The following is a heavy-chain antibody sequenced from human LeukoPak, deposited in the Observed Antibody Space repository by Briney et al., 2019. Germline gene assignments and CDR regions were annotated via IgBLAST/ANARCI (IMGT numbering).Heavy chain of an antibody. V-gene: IGHV1-46*01. CDR1: GYTFTSYG. CDR2: TNPSGGST. J-gene: IGHJ4*02. Sequence: ASVKVSCKASGYTFTSYGISWVRQAPGQGLEWMGITNPSGGSTSYAQMFQGRVTMTRDTSTSTVYMELSSLRSEDTAVYYCARSEYCRSTSCYKGGDYWGQGTLVTVSS. D-gene: IGHD2-2*02. CDR3: ARSEYCRSTSCYKGGDY.